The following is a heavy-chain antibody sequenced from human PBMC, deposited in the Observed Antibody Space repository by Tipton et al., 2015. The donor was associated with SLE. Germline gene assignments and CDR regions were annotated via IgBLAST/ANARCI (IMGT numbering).Heavy chain of an antibody. V-gene: IGHV3-23*01. CDR2: ISASGGGS. J-gene: IGHJ5*02. D-gene: IGHD1-1*01. CDR3: ALGNRGFRDLPPDWLDP. CDR1: GFTFGDYG. Sequence: SLRLSCVGSGFTFGDYGMSWVRQTPGKGLEWVSSISASGGGSRYADSFPRRFIISRDNSKSTLYLHMNSLSAADTAVYFCALGNRGFRDLPPDWLDPWGQGTMVTVSS.